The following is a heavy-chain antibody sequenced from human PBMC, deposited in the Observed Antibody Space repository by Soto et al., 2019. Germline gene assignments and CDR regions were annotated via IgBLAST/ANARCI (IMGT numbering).Heavy chain of an antibody. CDR1: GFTFSSYA. D-gene: IGHD6-13*01. CDR3: ARDLGIAAAGTGWFDP. V-gene: IGHV3-64*01. Sequence: EVQLVESGGGLVQPGGSLRLSCAASGFTFSSYAMHWVRQAPGKGLEYVSAISSNGGSTYYANSVKGRFTISRDNSKNTLYLQMGSLRAEDMAVYYYARDLGIAAAGTGWFDPWGQGTLVTVSS. CDR2: ISSNGGST. J-gene: IGHJ5*02.